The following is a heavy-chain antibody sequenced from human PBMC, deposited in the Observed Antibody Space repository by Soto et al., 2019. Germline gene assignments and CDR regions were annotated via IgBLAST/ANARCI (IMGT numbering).Heavy chain of an antibody. J-gene: IGHJ4*02. CDR2: INYSGST. D-gene: IGHD5-18*01. Sequence: SETLSLTCTVSGDSIISNNYYWGWIRQPPGKGLEWIGGINYSGSTYYNPSLKSRVTISVDTSKNQFSLKLSSVTAADTAVYYCARTLYSYGPRFDYWGQGTLVTVSS. CDR3: ARTLYSYGPRFDY. V-gene: IGHV4-39*07. CDR1: GDSIISNNYY.